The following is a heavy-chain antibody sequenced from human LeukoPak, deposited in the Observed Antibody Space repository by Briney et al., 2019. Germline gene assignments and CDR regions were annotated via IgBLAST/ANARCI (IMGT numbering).Heavy chain of an antibody. J-gene: IGHJ4*02. Sequence: ATVKVSCKASGYTFTGYYMHWVRQAPGQGRGWMGWINPNSGGTNYAQKFQGRVTMTRDTSISAVYMELSRLRSDDTAVYYCARDGTGVYNLVQYWGQGTLVTVSS. CDR3: ARDGTGVYNLVQY. V-gene: IGHV1-2*02. D-gene: IGHD5-24*01. CDR1: GYTFTGYY. CDR2: INPNSGGT.